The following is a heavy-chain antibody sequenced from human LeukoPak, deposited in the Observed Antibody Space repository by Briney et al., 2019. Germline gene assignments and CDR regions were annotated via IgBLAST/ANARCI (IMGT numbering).Heavy chain of an antibody. CDR3: ARWGPVCASGWLP. J-gene: IGHJ4*02. CDR2: TSANNGDT. Sequence: AASVKVSCKASGYTFSSYGISWVRQAPGQGLEWMGRTSANNGDTNYAQKFQGRVTMTTDTSTSTAYMELRSLRSDDTAVYYCARWGPVCASGWLPWGQGTLVTVSS. D-gene: IGHD6-19*01. V-gene: IGHV1-18*04. CDR1: GYTFSSYG.